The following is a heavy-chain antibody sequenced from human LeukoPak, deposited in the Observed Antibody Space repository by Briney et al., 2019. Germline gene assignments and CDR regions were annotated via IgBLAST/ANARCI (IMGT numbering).Heavy chain of an antibody. J-gene: IGHJ4*02. CDR3: AKLIDSNSAY. CDR1: GFTFSSYG. V-gene: IGHV3-23*01. D-gene: IGHD3-22*01. CDR2: ISGSGGST. Sequence: QPGGSLRLSCAASGFTFSSYGMSWVRQAPGKGLEWVSAISGSGGSTYYADSVKGRFTISRDNSKNTLYLQINSLRADDTAVYYCAKLIDSNSAYWGQGTLVTVSS.